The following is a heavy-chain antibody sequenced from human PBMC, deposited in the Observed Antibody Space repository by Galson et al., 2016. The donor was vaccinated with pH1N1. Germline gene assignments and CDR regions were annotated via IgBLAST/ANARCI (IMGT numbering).Heavy chain of an antibody. D-gene: IGHD6-13*01. CDR1: GFTFSSYG. Sequence: SLRLSCAASGFTFSSYGMHWVRQAPGKGLEWVAVISYDGSKKYYADSVKGRFTISRDNSKNTLYLQMNSLRAEDTAVYYCAKGASAAATLDYWGRGTLLTVSS. CDR2: ISYDGSKK. CDR3: AKGASAAATLDY. J-gene: IGHJ4*02. V-gene: IGHV3-30*18.